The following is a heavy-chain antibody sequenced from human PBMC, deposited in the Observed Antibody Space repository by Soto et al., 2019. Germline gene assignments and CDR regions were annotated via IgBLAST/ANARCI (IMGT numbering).Heavy chain of an antibody. CDR3: AKDLSGIAAAGYFDY. Sequence: GGSLRLSCAASGFTFSSYAMSWVRQAPGKGLEWVSAISGSGGSTYYADSVKGRFTMSRDNSKNTLYLQMNSLRAEDTAVYYCAKDLSGIAAAGYFDYWGQGTLVTVSS. D-gene: IGHD6-13*01. J-gene: IGHJ4*02. CDR2: ISGSGGST. V-gene: IGHV3-23*01. CDR1: GFTFSSYA.